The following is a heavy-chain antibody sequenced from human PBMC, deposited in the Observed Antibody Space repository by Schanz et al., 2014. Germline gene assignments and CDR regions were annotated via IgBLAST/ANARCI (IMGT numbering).Heavy chain of an antibody. Sequence: VQLVESGGGLVKPGGSLRLSCVTSGFTFGAYTMNWVRQAPGKGLEWIGEIHHSGGTIYNPSLKSRVTISVDTSKNHFSLKLISVAAADTAVYYCARGGVGNYFGSEANWYVDVGGRGTLVTVSS. J-gene: IGHJ2*01. D-gene: IGHD1-7*01. CDR2: IHHSGGT. CDR3: ARGGVGNYFGSEANWYVDV. V-gene: IGHV4-4*02. CDR1: GFTFGAYTM.